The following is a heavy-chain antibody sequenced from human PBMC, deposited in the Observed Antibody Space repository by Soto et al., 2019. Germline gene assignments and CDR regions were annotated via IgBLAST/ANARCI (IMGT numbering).Heavy chain of an antibody. V-gene: IGHV4-30-4*01. J-gene: IGHJ4*02. CDR2: VYYSGTT. CDR1: GGSIRNGDYY. D-gene: IGHD1-1*01. Sequence: PSETLSLTCTVSGGSIRNGDYYWGWIRQPPGKGLEWIGYVYYSGTTYSHPSLNSRVSISVDTSENQFSLRLTSVTAADTAVYYSVTVNCLGDAYYIDFWGPGTLVTVSS. CDR3: VTVNCLGDAYYIDF.